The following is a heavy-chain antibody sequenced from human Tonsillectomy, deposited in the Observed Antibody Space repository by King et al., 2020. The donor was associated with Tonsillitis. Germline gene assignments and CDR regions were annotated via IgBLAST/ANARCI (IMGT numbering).Heavy chain of an antibody. D-gene: IGHD2-2*01. CDR3: AKDLGNVVVPAAIISAVDI. CDR1: GLTFSSYG. J-gene: IGHJ3*02. V-gene: IGHV3-30*18. Sequence: VQLVESGGGVVQPGRSLRLSCAVSGLTFSSYGMHWVRQAPGKGLEWVAVITYDGSNKYYADSVKGRFTISRDNSKNTLYLQMNSLRAEDTAVYYCAKDLGNVVVPAAIISAVDIWGQGTMVTVSS. CDR2: ITYDGSNK.